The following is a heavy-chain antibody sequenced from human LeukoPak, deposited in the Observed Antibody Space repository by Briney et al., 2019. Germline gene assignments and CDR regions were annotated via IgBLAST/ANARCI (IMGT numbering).Heavy chain of an antibody. CDR2: IYSGGNT. V-gene: IGHV3-53*01. CDR1: GFTFTSYA. D-gene: IGHD2-2*01. Sequence: GGSLRLSCAASGFTFTSYAMSWVRQAPGKGLEWVSVIYSGGNTYYADSVKGRFTISRDNSKNTVYLQMNSLRAEDTAVYYCARGETSSYDYWGQGTLVTVSS. CDR3: ARGETSSYDY. J-gene: IGHJ4*02.